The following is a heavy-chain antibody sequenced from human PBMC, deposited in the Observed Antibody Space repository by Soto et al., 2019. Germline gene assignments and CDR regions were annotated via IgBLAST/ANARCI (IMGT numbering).Heavy chain of an antibody. V-gene: IGHV4-38-2*01. J-gene: IGHJ3*01. CDR1: GFFISSGNY. CDR3: ARARWYDAFDV. Sequence: SETLSLTCAVSGFFISSGNYWGWIRKPPGKGLEWIGSIFHGGNTYYNPSLKSRVTISVNMSKNQFSLKLNSVTAADTAVYYCARARWYDAFDVWGQGTVVTVSS. D-gene: IGHD2-15*01. CDR2: IFHGGNT.